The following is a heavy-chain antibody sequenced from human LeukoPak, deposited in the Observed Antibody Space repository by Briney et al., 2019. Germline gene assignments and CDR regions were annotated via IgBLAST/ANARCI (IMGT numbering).Heavy chain of an antibody. CDR3: ARDGGF. CDR2: INTDGSST. J-gene: IGHJ4*02. V-gene: IGHV3-74*01. Sequence: GGSLRLSCAASGFTFSSSWMNWVRQGPGKGLVWVSRINTDGSSTYYADSVKGRFTISRDNAKNTLFLQMSSLRVEDTAMYYCARDGGFWGQGTLVTVSS. CDR1: GFTFSSSW.